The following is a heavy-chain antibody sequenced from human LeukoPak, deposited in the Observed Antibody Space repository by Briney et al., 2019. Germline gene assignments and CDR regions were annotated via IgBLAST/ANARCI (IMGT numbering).Heavy chain of an antibody. J-gene: IGHJ4*02. CDR1: AFTFSTYG. Sequence: GGSLRLSSAASAFTFSTYGMHWVRQAPGKGLEWVAIMAYDGSHKYYPDSVKGRFTISRDNAKNSLYLQMHSLRAEDTAVYYCARATSFDYWGQGTLVTVSS. V-gene: IGHV3-30*03. CDR2: MAYDGSHK. CDR3: ARATSFDY.